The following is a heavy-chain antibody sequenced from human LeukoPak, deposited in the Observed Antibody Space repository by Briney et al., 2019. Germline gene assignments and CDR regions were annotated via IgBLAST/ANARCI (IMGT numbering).Heavy chain of an antibody. V-gene: IGHV3-11*06. CDR2: ISSTSSYT. CDR3: ARVHGAYPFDY. D-gene: IGHD4/OR15-4a*01. J-gene: IGHJ4*02. Sequence: GTLSLTCTVSGYSISSGYYWGWIRPPPGKGLEWVSSISSTSSYTYYADSVKGRFTISRDNAKNSLYLQMNSLRAEDTAVYYCARVHGAYPFDYWGQGTLVTVSS. CDR1: GYSISSGYY.